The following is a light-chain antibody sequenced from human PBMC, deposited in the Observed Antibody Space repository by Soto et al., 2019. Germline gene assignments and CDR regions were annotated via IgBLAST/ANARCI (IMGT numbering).Light chain of an antibody. Sequence: QPVLTQPPSVSGAPGQRVTISCTGSSSNIGAGYDVHWYQQLPGTAPKLLIYGNSNRPSGVPDRFSGPKSGTSASLAITGLQAEDEADYYCQSYDSSRYVFGTGTKLTVL. CDR3: QSYDSSRYV. CDR2: GNS. J-gene: IGLJ1*01. CDR1: SSNIGAGYD. V-gene: IGLV1-40*01.